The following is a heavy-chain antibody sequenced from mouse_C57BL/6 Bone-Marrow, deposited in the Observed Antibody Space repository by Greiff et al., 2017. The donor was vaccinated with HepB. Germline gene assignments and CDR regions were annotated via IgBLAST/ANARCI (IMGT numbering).Heavy chain of an antibody. CDR3: ARWYYGTFDY. V-gene: IGHV1-54*01. Sequence: QVQLKQSGAELVRPGTSVKVSCKASGYAFTNYLIEWVKQRPGQGLEWIGVINPGSGGTNYNEKFKGKATLTADKSSSTAYMQLSSLPSEDSAVYFCARWYYGTFDYWGQGTTLTVSA. CDR1: GYAFTNYL. CDR2: INPGSGGT. D-gene: IGHD1-1*01. J-gene: IGHJ2*01.